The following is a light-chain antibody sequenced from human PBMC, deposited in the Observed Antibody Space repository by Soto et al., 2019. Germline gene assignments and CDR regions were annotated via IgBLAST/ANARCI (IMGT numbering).Light chain of an antibody. CDR2: DAS. V-gene: IGKV3-11*01. CDR1: QSVSSY. J-gene: IGKJ1*01. Sequence: EIVLTQSPATLSLSPGERATLSCRASQSVSSYLAWYQQKPGQAPRLLIYDASNRATGNPARFSGSGSGTDFTRTISSLEPEDFAVDDGQQRSNWPRGTFGQGTKVEIK. CDR3: QQRSNWPRGT.